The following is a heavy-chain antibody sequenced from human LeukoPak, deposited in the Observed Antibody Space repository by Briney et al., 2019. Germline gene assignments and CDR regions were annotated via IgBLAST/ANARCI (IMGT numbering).Heavy chain of an antibody. Sequence: APVKVSCKVSGDTLTKLIIHWVRQAPGKGLEWMGGFDPEDGEIIYAQKFQGRVTLTEDTSADTAYMELSGLRSEDTAVYFCGRYFHGSGYYYRVGSFDYWGQGSLVTVSS. CDR2: FDPEDGEI. CDR1: GDTLTKLI. CDR3: GRYFHGSGYYYRVGSFDY. V-gene: IGHV1-24*01. D-gene: IGHD3-10*01. J-gene: IGHJ4*02.